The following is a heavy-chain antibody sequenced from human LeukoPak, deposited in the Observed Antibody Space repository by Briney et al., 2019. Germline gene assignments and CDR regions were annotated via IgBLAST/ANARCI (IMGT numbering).Heavy chain of an antibody. D-gene: IGHD3-9*01. Sequence: ASVKVSCKASGYTFTGYYMHWVRQAPGQGLEWMGWINLNSGGTNYAQKFQGRVTMTRDTSISTAYMELSRLRSDDTAVYYCARESYYDILTGYYSDYFGYWGQGTLVTVSS. CDR2: INLNSGGT. V-gene: IGHV1-2*02. CDR3: ARESYYDILTGYYSDYFGY. CDR1: GYTFTGYY. J-gene: IGHJ4*02.